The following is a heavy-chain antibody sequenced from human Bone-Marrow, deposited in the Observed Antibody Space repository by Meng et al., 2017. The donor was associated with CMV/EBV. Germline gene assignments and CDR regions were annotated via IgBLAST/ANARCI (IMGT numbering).Heavy chain of an antibody. J-gene: IGHJ5*02. CDR3: ARGVVPAAYVPSHPNWFDP. Sequence: GGSLRLSCAASGFTFSSYWMHWVRQAPGKGLVWVSRINSDGSSTSYADSVKGRFTISRDNAKNTLYLQMNSLRAEDTAVYYCARGVVPAAYVPSHPNWFDPWGQGTLVTASS. D-gene: IGHD2-2*01. V-gene: IGHV3-74*01. CDR2: INSDGSST. CDR1: GFTFSSYW.